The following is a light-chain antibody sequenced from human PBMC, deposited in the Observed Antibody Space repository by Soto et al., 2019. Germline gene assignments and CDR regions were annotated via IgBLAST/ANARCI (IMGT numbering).Light chain of an antibody. CDR2: EDT. CDR3: CSYVGDTTLV. Sequence: QSVLTQPASVSGSPGQSITISCTGSGNDIESYNLISWYQQHPGKAPKLIIYEDTQRPSGVSHRFSASESGNTASLTISGLQAGDEADYYCCSYVGDTTLVFGGGTKVTVL. V-gene: IGLV2-23*01. J-gene: IGLJ2*01. CDR1: GNDIESYNL.